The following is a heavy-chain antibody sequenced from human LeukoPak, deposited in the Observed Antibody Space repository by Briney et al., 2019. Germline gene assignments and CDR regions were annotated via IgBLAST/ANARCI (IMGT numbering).Heavy chain of an antibody. CDR2: ISSSSSYI. Sequence: GGSLRLSCAASGFTFSSYSMNWVRQAPGKGLEWVSSISSSSSYIYYADSVKGRFTISRDNSKNTLYLQMNSLRAEDTAVYYCAKVGITGEGALAGFDYWGQGTLVTVSP. D-gene: IGHD7-27*01. V-gene: IGHV3-21*04. CDR1: GFTFSSYS. J-gene: IGHJ4*02. CDR3: AKVGITGEGALAGFDY.